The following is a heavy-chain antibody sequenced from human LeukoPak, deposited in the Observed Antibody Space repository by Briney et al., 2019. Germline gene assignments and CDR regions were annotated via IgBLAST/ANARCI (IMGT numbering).Heavy chain of an antibody. Sequence: SETLSLTCTVSGGSISSYYCSWLRQPPGKGLEWIGEINHSGSTNYNPSLKSRVTISVDTSKNQLSLKLSSVTAADTAVYYCARVGSITMIVVVDYFDYWGQGTLVTVSS. D-gene: IGHD3-22*01. CDR1: GGSISSYY. V-gene: IGHV4-34*01. CDR2: INHSGST. J-gene: IGHJ4*02. CDR3: ARVGSITMIVVVDYFDY.